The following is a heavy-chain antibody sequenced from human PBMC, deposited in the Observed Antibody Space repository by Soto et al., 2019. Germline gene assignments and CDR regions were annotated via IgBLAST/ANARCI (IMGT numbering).Heavy chain of an antibody. V-gene: IGHV4-59*01. D-gene: IGHD3-16*01. CDR1: AASFSTYY. Sequence: SETLSLTCTVSAASFSTYYWSWIRQPPGKGLEWIGYIYFNGNTNYNPSLKRRVTISIDTSKTQIPLNLTSVTDADTAVYYCASVTFGGVVLAHWGQGVLVTVSS. CDR2: IYFNGNT. J-gene: IGHJ4*02. CDR3: ASVTFGGVVLAH.